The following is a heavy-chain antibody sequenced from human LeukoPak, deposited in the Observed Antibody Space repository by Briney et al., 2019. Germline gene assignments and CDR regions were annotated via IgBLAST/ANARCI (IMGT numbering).Heavy chain of an antibody. D-gene: IGHD3-10*01. J-gene: IGHJ4*02. CDR3: AKKPGMVRGVIHYFDY. V-gene: IGHV3-13*01. CDR1: GFTFSSYD. Sequence: GGSLRLSCAASGFTFSSYDMHWVRQATGKGLEWVSAIGTAGDTYYPGSVKGRFTISRENAKNSLYLQMNSLRPEDTALYYCAKKPGMVRGVIHYFDYWGQGTLVTVSS. CDR2: IGTAGDT.